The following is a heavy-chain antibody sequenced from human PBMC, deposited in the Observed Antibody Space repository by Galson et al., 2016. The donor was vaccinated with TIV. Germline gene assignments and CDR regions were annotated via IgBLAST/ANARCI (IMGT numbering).Heavy chain of an antibody. CDR3: ARSNSYNFYYMAV. CDR1: GYTFTGYF. CDR2: INPNSGGT. Sequence: SCKASGYTFTGYFMHWVRQAPGQGLEWMGWINPNSGGTNYAQKFQGRVTMTRDTSISTAYMELSSLRSEDTAVYYCARSNSYNFYYMAVWGQGTTVTVSS. V-gene: IGHV1-2*02. D-gene: IGHD2/OR15-2a*01. J-gene: IGHJ6*03.